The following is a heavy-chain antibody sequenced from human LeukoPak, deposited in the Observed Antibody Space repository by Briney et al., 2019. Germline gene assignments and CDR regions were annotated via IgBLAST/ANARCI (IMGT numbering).Heavy chain of an antibody. CDR2: TYYSGST. J-gene: IGHJ4*02. V-gene: IGHV4-59*08. CDR1: GGSISSYY. D-gene: IGHD5-18*01. CDR3: ARSSGGYSYGYARY. Sequence: SETLSLTCTVSGGSISSYYWSWIRQPPGKGLEWIGYTYYSGSTNYNPSLKSRVTISVDTSKNQFSLKLSSVTAADTAVYYCARSSGGYSYGYARYWGQGTLVTVSS.